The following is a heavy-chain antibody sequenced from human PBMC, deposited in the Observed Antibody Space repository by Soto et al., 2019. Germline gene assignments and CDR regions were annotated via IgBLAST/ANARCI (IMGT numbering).Heavy chain of an antibody. CDR1: GFTFSSYG. D-gene: IGHD2-15*01. CDR2: IWYDGSNK. V-gene: IGHV3-33*01. Sequence: GGSLRLSCAASGFTFSSYGMHWVRQAPGKGLEWVAVIWYDGSNKYYADSVKGRFTISRDNSKNTLYLQMNSLRAEDTAVYYCARDGYCSGGSCYSVPVFDYWGQGTQVTVSS. CDR3: ARDGYCSGGSCYSVPVFDY. J-gene: IGHJ4*02.